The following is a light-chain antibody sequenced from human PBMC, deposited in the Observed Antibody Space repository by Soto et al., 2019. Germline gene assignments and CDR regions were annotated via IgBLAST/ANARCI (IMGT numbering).Light chain of an antibody. CDR2: VGS. Sequence: DIQLTQSPPTPSSSLGDRVTITCRASQTISTWMAWYLQESRQAPKLLVYVGSTFQSGGASRFRGSCSGTEFTCIISGLQTDHSANYFGQQYTNTNNRWMFGQGTKVDIK. CDR1: QTISTW. J-gene: IGKJ1*01. V-gene: IGKV1-5*01. CDR3: QQYTNTNNRWM.